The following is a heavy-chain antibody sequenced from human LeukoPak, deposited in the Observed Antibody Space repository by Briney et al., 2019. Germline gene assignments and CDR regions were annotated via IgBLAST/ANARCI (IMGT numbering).Heavy chain of an antibody. J-gene: IGHJ4*02. CDR3: AKYYYDSSGYYSVGYDY. CDR2: ISGSGGST. V-gene: IGHV3-23*01. CDR1: GYTFSSDA. Sequence: PGGSLRLSCAASGYTFSSDAMSWGSRAPGEGGEGGSAISGSGGSTYYADSVKGRFTISRDNSKNTLYLQMNSLRAEDTAVYYCAKYYYDSSGYYSVGYDYWGQGTLVTVSS. D-gene: IGHD3-22*01.